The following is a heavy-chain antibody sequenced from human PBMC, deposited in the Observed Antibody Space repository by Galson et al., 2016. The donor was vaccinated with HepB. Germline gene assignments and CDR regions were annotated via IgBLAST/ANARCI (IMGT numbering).Heavy chain of an antibody. Sequence: QSGAEAKKAGESLQNSCRGSGYSFTSYCIAWAPQMPGTRLEWIGLIYPCYSDLRYTPSLQAQVPISVDKSITTAYLQWSSLKASDTAMYYCTRNLYCDSVSCYREGDYWGQGTLVTVSS. CDR2: IYPCYSDL. V-gene: IGHV5-51*01. CDR1: GYSFTSYC. D-gene: IGHD2-2*02. J-gene: IGHJ4*02. CDR3: TRNLYCDSVSCYREGDY.